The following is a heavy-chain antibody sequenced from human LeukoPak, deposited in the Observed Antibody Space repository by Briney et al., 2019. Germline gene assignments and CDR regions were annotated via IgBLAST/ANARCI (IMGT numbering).Heavy chain of an antibody. CDR2: IGGSGDST. J-gene: IGHJ4*02. CDR3: AKESDDWYPRPFDY. V-gene: IGHV3-23*01. D-gene: IGHD3-9*01. CDR1: GFTFSSYA. Sequence: GGSLRLSCAASGFTFSSYAMTWVRQAPGKGLEWVSAIGGSGDSTYYADSVKGRFTISRDNSKNTLYLQMNSLTAEDTAVYYCAKESDDWYPRPFDYWGQGTLVTVSS.